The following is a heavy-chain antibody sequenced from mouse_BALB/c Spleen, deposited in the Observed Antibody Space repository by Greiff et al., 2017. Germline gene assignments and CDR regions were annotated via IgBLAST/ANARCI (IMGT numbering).Heavy chain of an antibody. J-gene: IGHJ4*01. D-gene: IGHD1-1*01. CDR2: ISSGGGST. Sequence: EVKLVESGGGLVKPGGSLKLSCAASGFAFSSYDMSWVRQTPEKRLEWVAYISSGGGSTYYPDTVKGRFTISRDNAKNTLYLQMSSLKSEDTAMYYCARLFITTVVDYAMDYWGQGTSVTVSS. V-gene: IGHV5-12-1*01. CDR3: ARLFITTVVDYAMDY. CDR1: GFAFSSYD.